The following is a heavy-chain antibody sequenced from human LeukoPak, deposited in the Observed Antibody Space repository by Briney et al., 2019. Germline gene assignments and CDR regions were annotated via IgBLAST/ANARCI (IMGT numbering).Heavy chain of an antibody. CDR1: GFTFSSYA. CDR3: AKLMEMATIWTPGFDY. D-gene: IGHD5-24*01. V-gene: IGHV3-23*01. Sequence: GGSLRLSCAASGFTFSSYAMSWVRQAPGKGLEWVSAISGSGGSTYYADSVKGRFTISRDNSKNTLYLQMNSLRAEDTAVYYCAKLMEMATIWTPGFDYWGQGTLVTVSS. CDR2: ISGSGGST. J-gene: IGHJ4*02.